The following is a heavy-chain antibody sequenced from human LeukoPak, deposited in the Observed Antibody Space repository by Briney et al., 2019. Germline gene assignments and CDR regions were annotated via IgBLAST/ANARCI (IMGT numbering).Heavy chain of an antibody. D-gene: IGHD6-13*01. J-gene: IGHJ4*02. V-gene: IGHV3-23*01. CDR3: AKVAQSSSWYGGQYYFDY. CDR2: ISGSGGST. CDR1: GFTFSSYA. Sequence: GGSLRLSCAASGFTFSSYAMSWVRQAPGKGLEWVSAISGSGGSTYYADSVKGRFTISRDNSKNTLYLQMNSLRAEDTAVYYCAKVAQSSSWYGGQYYFDYWGQGTLVTVSS.